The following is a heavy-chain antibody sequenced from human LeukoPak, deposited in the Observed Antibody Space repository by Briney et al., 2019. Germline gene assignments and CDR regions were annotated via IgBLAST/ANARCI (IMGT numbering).Heavy chain of an antibody. CDR3: ARDRYSSSFDY. Sequence: SETLSLTCTVSGDSISRYYWSWIRQPAGKGLEWIGRIYNGGIITYNPSLKSRVTMSIDTSKNQFSLKLSSVTAADTAVYYCARDRYSSSFDYWGQGTLVTVSS. CDR1: GDSISRYY. CDR2: IYNGGII. J-gene: IGHJ4*02. V-gene: IGHV4-4*07. D-gene: IGHD6-6*01.